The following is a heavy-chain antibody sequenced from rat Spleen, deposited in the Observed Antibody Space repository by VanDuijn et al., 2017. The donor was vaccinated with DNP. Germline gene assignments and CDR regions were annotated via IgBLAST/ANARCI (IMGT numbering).Heavy chain of an antibody. Sequence: EVQLVESGGDLVQPGRSLKLSCVASGFTFNNYFMAWVRQAPTKGLEWVASITAGGGNTYYRDSVKGRFTLSRDNAKSTLYLQMDSLRSDETATYYCARQGNNYGYKPLSYFDYWGQGVMVTVSS. J-gene: IGHJ2*01. V-gene: IGHV5S11*01. CDR1: GFTFNNYF. CDR3: ARQGNNYGYKPLSYFDY. CDR2: ITAGGGNT. D-gene: IGHD1-9*01.